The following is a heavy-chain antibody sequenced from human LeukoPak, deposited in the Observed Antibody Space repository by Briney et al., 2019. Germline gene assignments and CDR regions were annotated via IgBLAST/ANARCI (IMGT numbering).Heavy chain of an antibody. V-gene: IGHV3-30*04. CDR3: ARGPSIAVALRYFDY. CDR1: GFIFSSYA. CDR2: RSYDGSNK. D-gene: IGHD6-19*01. J-gene: IGHJ4*02. Sequence: GGSLRLSCAASGFIFSSYAMHWVRQAAGKGLEGVAVRSYDGSNKYYAGCVKGRFTISRDNSKNTLYLQMTSLRAEDTAVYYCARGPSIAVALRYFDYWGQGTLVTVSS.